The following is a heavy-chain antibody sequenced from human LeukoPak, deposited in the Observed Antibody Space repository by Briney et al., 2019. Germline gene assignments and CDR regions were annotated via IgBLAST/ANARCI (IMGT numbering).Heavy chain of an antibody. Sequence: SETLSLTCTVSGGSISSGDYYWSWIRQPPGKGLEWIGYIYYSGSTYYNPSLKSRVTISVDTSKNQFSLKLSSVTAADTAVYYCARGGYDFPYYYYGMDVWGQGTTVTVS. V-gene: IGHV4-30-4*01. CDR1: GGSISSGDYY. CDR3: ARGGYDFPYYYYGMDV. D-gene: IGHD5-12*01. CDR2: IYYSGST. J-gene: IGHJ6*02.